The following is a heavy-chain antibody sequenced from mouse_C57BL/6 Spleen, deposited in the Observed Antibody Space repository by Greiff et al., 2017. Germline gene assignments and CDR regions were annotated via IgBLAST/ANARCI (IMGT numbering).Heavy chain of an antibody. V-gene: IGHV1-80*01. Sequence: VQLQQSGAELVKPGASVKISCKASGYAFSSYWMNWVKQRPGKGLEWIGQIYPGDGDTNYNGKFKGKATLTADKSSSTAYMQLSSLTSEDSAVYFSAREDYGSSYPFDYWGQGTTLTVSS. CDR1: GYAFSSYW. CDR2: IYPGDGDT. CDR3: AREDYGSSYPFDY. D-gene: IGHD1-1*01. J-gene: IGHJ2*01.